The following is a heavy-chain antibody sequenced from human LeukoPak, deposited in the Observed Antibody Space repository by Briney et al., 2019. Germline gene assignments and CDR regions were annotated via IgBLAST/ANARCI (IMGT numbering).Heavy chain of an antibody. CDR3: AREYYYDSSGSLDAFDI. CDR2: IYYSGST. Sequence: PSETLSLTCTVSGGSISSSSYYWGWIRQPPGKGLEWIGSIYYSGSTYYNPSLKSRVTISVDTSKNQFSLKLSSVTAADTAVYYCAREYYYDSSGSLDAFDIWGQGTMVTVSS. D-gene: IGHD3-22*01. J-gene: IGHJ3*02. CDR1: GGSISSSSYY. V-gene: IGHV4-39*07.